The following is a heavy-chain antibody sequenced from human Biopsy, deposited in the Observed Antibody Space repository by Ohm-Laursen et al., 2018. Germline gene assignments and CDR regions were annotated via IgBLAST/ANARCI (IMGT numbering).Heavy chain of an antibody. CDR1: GYNFTGYY. J-gene: IGHJ2*01. D-gene: IGHD2-2*01. V-gene: IGHV1-2*02. Sequence: ASVKVSCKPSGYNFTGYYIHWVRQAPGQGLEWMGWINPNSGGTDYSLKFQGRVSMTRDTSISTAYMDLSRLRSDDTAVYYCARGRRHCSGTCSRWYFDLWGRGTLVTVSS. CDR2: INPNSGGT. CDR3: ARGRRHCSGTCSRWYFDL.